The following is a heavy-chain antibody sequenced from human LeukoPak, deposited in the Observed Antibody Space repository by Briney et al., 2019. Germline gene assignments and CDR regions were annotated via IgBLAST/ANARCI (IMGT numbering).Heavy chain of an antibody. J-gene: IGHJ4*02. CDR3: ARVWGDGYNYAVDY. CDR2: IYYSGST. CDR1: GGSISSYY. Sequence: PSETLSLTCTVSGGSISSYYWSWIRQPPGKGLEWIGYIYYSGSTNYNPSLNSRVTISVDTSKNQFSLKLSSVTAADTAVYYCARVWGDGYNYAVDYWGQGTLVTVSS. V-gene: IGHV4-59*08. D-gene: IGHD5-24*01.